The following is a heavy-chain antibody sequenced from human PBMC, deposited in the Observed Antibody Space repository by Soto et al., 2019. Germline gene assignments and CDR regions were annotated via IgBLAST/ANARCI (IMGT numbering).Heavy chain of an antibody. V-gene: IGHV4-31*03. D-gene: IGHD2-2*01. CDR2: MSYSGPN. CDR3: SRDQGSGTTGYYYYGMDV. Sequence: SETLSLTCTVSGGSISSGGYFWSWIRQRPGKGLEWIGYMSYSGPNHYNPSLKSRATISVDTPENQFFLKLSSVTAADTAVYYCSRDQGSGTTGYYYYGMDVWGQGTTVTVSS. J-gene: IGHJ6*02. CDR1: GGSISSGGYF.